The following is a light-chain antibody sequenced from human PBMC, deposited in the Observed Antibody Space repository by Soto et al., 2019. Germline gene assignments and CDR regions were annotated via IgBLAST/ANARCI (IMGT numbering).Light chain of an antibody. CDR2: DAS. J-gene: IGKJ5*01. V-gene: IGKV3-15*01. CDR3: QQYNYWPPLT. Sequence: EIVMTQFPATLSVSPGERATLSCRASQSVRSNLAWYQHKPGQAPRLLIYDASTRATGIPARFSGSGSGTEFTLTISSLQSEDFAVYFCQQYNYWPPLTFGQGTRLEIK. CDR1: QSVRSN.